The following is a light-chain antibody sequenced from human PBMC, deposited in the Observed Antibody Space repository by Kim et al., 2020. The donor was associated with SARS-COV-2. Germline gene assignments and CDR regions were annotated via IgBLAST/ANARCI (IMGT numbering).Light chain of an antibody. J-gene: IGLJ3*02. CDR3: AAWDDSLSGSWV. CDR2: RNN. CDR1: SSNIGSNY. V-gene: IGLV1-47*01. Sequence: RVTIACSGSSSNIGSNYVYWYQQLPGTAPKLLIYRNNQRPSGVPDRFSGSKSGTSASLAISGLRSDDEADYYCAAWDDSLSGSWVFGGGTQLTVL.